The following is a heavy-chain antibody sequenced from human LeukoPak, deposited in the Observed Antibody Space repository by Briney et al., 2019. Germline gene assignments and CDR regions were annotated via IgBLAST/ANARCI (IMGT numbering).Heavy chain of an antibody. Sequence: SETLSLTCNVSCGSISSGGYYWSWIRPHPGKGLEWIGYIYYSGSTYYNPSLKSRVTISVDTSKNQFSLKLISVTAADTAVYYRARGGDIVVVVAAYDAFDIWGQGTMVTVSS. CDR3: ARGGDIVVVVAAYDAFDI. CDR1: CGSISSGGYY. CDR2: IYYSGST. D-gene: IGHD2-15*01. J-gene: IGHJ3*02. V-gene: IGHV4-31*03.